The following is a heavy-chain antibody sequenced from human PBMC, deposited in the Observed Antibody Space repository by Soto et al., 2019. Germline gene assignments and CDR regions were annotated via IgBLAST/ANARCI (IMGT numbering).Heavy chain of an antibody. CDR2: IYPGDSDT. V-gene: IGHV5-51*01. CDR3: ARLSLSIVATFKERGGALDY. Sequence: GESLKISCKGSGYSFTSYWIGWVRQMPGKGLEWMGIIYPGDSDTRYSPSFQGQVTISADKSISTAYLQWSSLKASDTAMYYCARLSLSIVATFKERGGALDYWGQGTLVNVSS. J-gene: IGHJ4*02. D-gene: IGHD5-12*01. CDR1: GYSFTSYW.